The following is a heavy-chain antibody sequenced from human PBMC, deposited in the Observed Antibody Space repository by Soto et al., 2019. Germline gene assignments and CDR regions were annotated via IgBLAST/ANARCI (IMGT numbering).Heavy chain of an antibody. Sequence: ESGGGVVQPGRSLRLSCEASGFMFNAYGMHWVRQAPGNGLEWVAVISFDGSNQYYAESVRGRFTISRDNSMNTLYLQMDSLRAEDTAVYFCVKAGTMAGTGTTPRSFDIWGRGTMVTVAS. J-gene: IGHJ3*02. V-gene: IGHV3-30*18. CDR1: GFMFNAYG. D-gene: IGHD1-1*01. CDR3: VKAGTMAGTGTTPRSFDI. CDR2: ISFDGSNQ.